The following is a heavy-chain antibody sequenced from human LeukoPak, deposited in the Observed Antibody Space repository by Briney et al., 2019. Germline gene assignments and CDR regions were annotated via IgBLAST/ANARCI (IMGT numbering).Heavy chain of an antibody. D-gene: IGHD3-9*01. CDR1: GGSFRSYY. V-gene: IGHV4-59*01. J-gene: IGHJ4*02. CDR2: IYYSGSS. Sequence: PSGTLSLICTVSGGSFRSYYWSWIRQPLGKGLEWIGYIYYSGSSNHNPSLKSRVTMSVDTSKNQLSLNLTSVTAADTAVYYCAARERLDWILYWGQGTLVTVSS. CDR3: AARERLDWILY.